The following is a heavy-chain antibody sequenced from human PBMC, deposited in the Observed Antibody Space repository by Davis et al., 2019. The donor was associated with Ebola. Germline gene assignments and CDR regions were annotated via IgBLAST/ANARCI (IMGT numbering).Heavy chain of an antibody. CDR2: ISIGRTYL. D-gene: IGHD5-12*01. Sequence: GESLKISCAASGFTFNSYTLNWVRQAPGKGLEWVSSISIGRTYLYYADSMKGRFTISRDNSKNSLYLQMTSLRAEDTAVYYCARAQAYRGYDAGFFDYWGQGTLVTVSS. CDR1: GFTFNSYT. V-gene: IGHV3-21*01. CDR3: ARAQAYRGYDAGFFDY. J-gene: IGHJ4*02.